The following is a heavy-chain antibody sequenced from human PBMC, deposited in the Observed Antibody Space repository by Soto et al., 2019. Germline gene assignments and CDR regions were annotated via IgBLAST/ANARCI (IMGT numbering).Heavy chain of an antibody. CDR2: INPNSGVT. Sequence: GASVKVSCKASGYTFTGDYMHWVRQAPGQGLEWLGRINPNSGVTNYAQNFEGRATMTRDTSTSTAYMEMSRLRFDDTAVYYCARDFNYYTMDVWGQGTTVTVS. CDR3: ARDFNYYTMDV. V-gene: IGHV1-2*02. J-gene: IGHJ6*02. CDR1: GYTFTGDY.